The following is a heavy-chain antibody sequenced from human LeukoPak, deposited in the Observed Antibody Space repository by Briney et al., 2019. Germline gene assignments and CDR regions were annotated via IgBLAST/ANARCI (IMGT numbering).Heavy chain of an antibody. CDR2: ISGSGGST. Sequence: GGSLRLSCAASGFTFSDYNMNWVRQAPGKGLEWVSAISGSGGSTYYADSVKGRFTISRDNSKNTLYLQTNSLRAEDTAVYYCAKDLIDVWGSYRFASWGQGTLVTVSS. J-gene: IGHJ4*02. CDR1: GFTFSDYN. CDR3: AKDLIDVWGSYRFAS. V-gene: IGHV3-23*01. D-gene: IGHD3-16*02.